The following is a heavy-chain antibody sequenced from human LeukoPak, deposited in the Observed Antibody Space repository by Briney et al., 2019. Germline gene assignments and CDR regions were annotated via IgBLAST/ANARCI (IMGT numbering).Heavy chain of an antibody. D-gene: IGHD6-19*01. CDR3: ASHVTVLGTRGFDY. Sequence: KTSETLSLTCAVSGGSITSHSWWSWVRQPPGKGLERIGEIYHGGDTNYDPSVKSRVTMSVDKSKNHFSLNLRSVTAADTAIYYCASHVTVLGTRGFDYWGQGILVTVSS. CDR1: GGSITSHSW. V-gene: IGHV4-4*02. J-gene: IGHJ4*02. CDR2: IYHGGDT.